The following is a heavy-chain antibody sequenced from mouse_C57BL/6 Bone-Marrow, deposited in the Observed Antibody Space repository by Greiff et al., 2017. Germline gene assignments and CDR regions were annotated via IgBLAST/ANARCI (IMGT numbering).Heavy chain of an antibody. CDR1: GYTFTSYW. Sequence: QVQLQQPGAGLVKPGASVKLSCKASGYTFTSYWLHWVKQRPGRGLEWIGRIDPNSGGTKYNEKFKSKATLTVDKPSSTAYMQLSSLTSEDSAVYYCASARSRGFAYWGQGTLVTVSA. V-gene: IGHV1-72*01. J-gene: IGHJ3*01. D-gene: IGHD3-1*01. CDR3: ASARSRGFAY. CDR2: IDPNSGGT.